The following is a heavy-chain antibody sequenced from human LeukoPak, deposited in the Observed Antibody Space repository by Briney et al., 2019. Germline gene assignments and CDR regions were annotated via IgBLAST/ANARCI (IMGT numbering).Heavy chain of an antibody. CDR3: ARPGVLRLLEKLSHSYYMDV. CDR2: INSDGTTT. D-gene: IGHD3-3*01. Sequence: GGSLRLSCAGSSFTFGDFYMSWIRQAPGKGLEWVSYINSDGTTTYYANSVRGRFTISRDNAKNSLYLRMDSLRVEDTAVYYCARPGVLRLLEKLSHSYYMDVWGNGTSVVVSS. V-gene: IGHV3-11*01. CDR1: SFTFGDFY. J-gene: IGHJ6*03.